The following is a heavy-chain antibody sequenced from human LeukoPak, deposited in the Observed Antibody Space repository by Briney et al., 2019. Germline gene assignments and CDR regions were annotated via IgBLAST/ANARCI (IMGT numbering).Heavy chain of an antibody. Sequence: PGGSLRLSCVTSGFTFSNYGMHWVRQAPGKGLEWVAVIYDDGSREHFADSVKGRFTISRDNSKNTVVLQMNSLRAEDTAVYYCARGGYYDSSGYYPIDYWGQGTLVTVSS. CDR2: IYDDGSRE. CDR3: ARGGYYDSSGYYPIDY. J-gene: IGHJ4*02. V-gene: IGHV3-33*01. CDR1: GFTFSNYG. D-gene: IGHD3-22*01.